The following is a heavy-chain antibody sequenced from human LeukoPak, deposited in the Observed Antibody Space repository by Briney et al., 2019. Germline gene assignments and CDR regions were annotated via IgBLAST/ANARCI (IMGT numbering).Heavy chain of an antibody. Sequence: PGGSLGLSCAASGFSFSSYAMSWVRQAPVRGLEWVASMKGGGGDTFYADFVKGRFTLSRDDSRNTIYLQLNSLRVEDTAVYYCAKANWVSNADAVSWGQGTLVTVSS. D-gene: IGHD1-1*01. CDR1: GFSFSSYA. V-gene: IGHV3-23*01. J-gene: IGHJ5*02. CDR3: AKANWVSNADAVS. CDR2: MKGGGGDT.